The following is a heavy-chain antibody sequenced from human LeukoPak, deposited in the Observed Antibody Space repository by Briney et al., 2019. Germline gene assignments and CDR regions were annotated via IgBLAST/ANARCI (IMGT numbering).Heavy chain of an antibody. D-gene: IGHD3-22*01. CDR2: IYYSGST. V-gene: IGHV4-39*07. CDR1: GGSISSSSYY. J-gene: IGHJ4*02. CDR3: ASEDSTGYYLSFDY. Sequence: SETLSLTCTVSGGSISSSSYYWGWIRQPPGKGLEWIGSIYYSGSTYHNPSLKSRVTISLDTSKNQFSLKLTSVTAADTAAYYCASEDSTGYYLSFDYWGQGALVTVSS.